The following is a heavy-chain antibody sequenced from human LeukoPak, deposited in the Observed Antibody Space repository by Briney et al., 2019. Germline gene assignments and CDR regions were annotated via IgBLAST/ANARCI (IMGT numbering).Heavy chain of an antibody. CDR3: ARDLFSRATVAAAGSGDY. D-gene: IGHD6-13*01. CDR1: GGSISSGSYY. CDR2: IYTSGST. J-gene: IGHJ4*02. Sequence: SQTLSLTCTVSGGSISSGSYYWSWIRQPAGKGLEWIGRIYTSGSTNYNPSLKSRVTISVDRSKNQFSLKLSSVTAADTAVYYCARDLFSRATVAAAGSGDYWGQGTLVTVSS. V-gene: IGHV4-61*02.